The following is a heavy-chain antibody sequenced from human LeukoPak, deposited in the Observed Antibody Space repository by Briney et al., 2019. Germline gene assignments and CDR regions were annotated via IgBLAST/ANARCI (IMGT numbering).Heavy chain of an antibody. V-gene: IGHV4-38-2*01. J-gene: IGHJ4*02. CDR2: IYHSGST. Sequence: PSETLSLTCAVSDYSISSGYYWGWIRQSPGKGLEWIGSIYHSGSTYYNPSLKSRVTISVDTSKNEFSLRLSSVTAADTAVYFCARVQGHPYDSNGYYRYFDYWGQGTLVTVSS. CDR1: DYSISSGYY. CDR3: ARVQGHPYDSNGYYRYFDY. D-gene: IGHD3-22*01.